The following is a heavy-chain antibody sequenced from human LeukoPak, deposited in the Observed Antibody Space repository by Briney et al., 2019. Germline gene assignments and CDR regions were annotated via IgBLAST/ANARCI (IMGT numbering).Heavy chain of an antibody. CDR2: IRFDGSDK. Sequence: GGSLRLSCAASGFSFSSYGMQWVRQAPGKGLEWVAFIRFDGSDKFYGDSVKGRFTISRDNSKNTLYLQMNSLRAEDTAVYYCARGPSGYHNTGGQGTLVTVSS. J-gene: IGHJ4*02. V-gene: IGHV3-30*02. CDR3: ARGPSGYHNT. CDR1: GFSFSSYG. D-gene: IGHD5-12*01.